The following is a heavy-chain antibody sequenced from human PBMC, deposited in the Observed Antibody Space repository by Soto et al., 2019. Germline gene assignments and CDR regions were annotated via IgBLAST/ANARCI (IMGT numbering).Heavy chain of an antibody. J-gene: IGHJ4*02. CDR1: GYTFTSYG. D-gene: IGHD6-6*01. Sequence: QVQLVQSGAEVKKPGASVKVSCKASGYTFTSYGISWVRHAPGQGREGMGWISAYNGNTNYAQKLQGRVTMTTDTSTSTAYMELRSLRSDDTAVYYCASEAEGYSSASHLDYWGQGTLVTVSS. CDR3: ASEAEGYSSASHLDY. CDR2: ISAYNGNT. V-gene: IGHV1-18*01.